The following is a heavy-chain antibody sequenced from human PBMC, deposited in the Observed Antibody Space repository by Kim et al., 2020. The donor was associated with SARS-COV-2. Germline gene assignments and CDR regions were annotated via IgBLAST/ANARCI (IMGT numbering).Heavy chain of an antibody. Sequence: SETLSLTCTASGGSISSYFWSWIRQPPGKGLEWIGFANYSGSTSYNPSLKSRVTISIDTSKNQFSLKLNSVTAADTAVYYCARDYFFDLWGRGTLVTVSS. CDR3: ARDYFFDL. J-gene: IGHJ2*01. D-gene: IGHD3-10*01. V-gene: IGHV4-59*01. CDR2: ANYSGST. CDR1: GGSISSYF.